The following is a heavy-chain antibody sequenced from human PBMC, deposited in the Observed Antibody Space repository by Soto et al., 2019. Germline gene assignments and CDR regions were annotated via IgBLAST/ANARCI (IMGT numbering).Heavy chain of an antibody. D-gene: IGHD3-10*01. CDR3: ARVPWDGGWGRTAFDI. Sequence: NPSETLSLTCSVSAGSISSSSYYWGWIRQPPGKGLEWIGSIYYSGSTYYNPSLKNRVTMSVDTSKNQFSLNLSSVTAADTAVYYCARVPWDGGWGRTAFDIWGQGTMVTVSS. J-gene: IGHJ3*02. CDR2: IYYSGST. CDR1: AGSISSSSYY. V-gene: IGHV4-39*01.